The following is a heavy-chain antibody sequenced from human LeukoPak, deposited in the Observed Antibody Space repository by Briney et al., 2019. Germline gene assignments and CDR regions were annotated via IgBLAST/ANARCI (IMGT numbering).Heavy chain of an antibody. CDR2: IYYSGST. V-gene: IGHV4-39*01. CDR1: GGSISSSSYY. CDR3: ARQFGFRDFWSGYGNWFDP. J-gene: IGHJ5*02. Sequence: SETLSLNCTVSGGSISSSSYYWGWIRQPPGKGLEWIGSIYYSGSTYYNPSLKSRVTISVDTSKNQFSLKLSSVTAADTAVYYCARQFGFRDFWSGYGNWFDPWGQGILVTVSS. D-gene: IGHD3-3*01.